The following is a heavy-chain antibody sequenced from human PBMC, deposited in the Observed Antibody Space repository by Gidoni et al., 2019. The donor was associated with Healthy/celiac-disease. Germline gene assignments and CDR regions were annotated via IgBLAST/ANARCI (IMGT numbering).Heavy chain of an antibody. Sequence: EVQLLESGGGLVQPGGSLRLACAAAGFTFSSYAMSWVRQSPGKGLGWVSAISGSGVRPYYADSVKGRFTISRDNSKNTLYLQMNSLRAEDTAVYYCAKDIAIQGDNYWGQGTLVTVSS. CDR3: AKDIAIQGDNY. D-gene: IGHD3-16*02. V-gene: IGHV3-23*01. CDR2: ISGSGVRP. J-gene: IGHJ4*02. CDR1: GFTFSSYA.